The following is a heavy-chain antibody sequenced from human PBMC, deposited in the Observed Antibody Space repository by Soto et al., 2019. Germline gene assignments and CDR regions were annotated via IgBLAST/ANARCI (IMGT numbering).Heavy chain of an antibody. J-gene: IGHJ4*02. CDR3: ARDHDFGYSYGVD. CDR2: VSYDGTNE. CDR1: GFAFRNYA. V-gene: IGHV3-30-3*01. Sequence: GGSLRLSCAASGFAFRNYAIHWVRQAPGKGLEWVGVVSYDGTNEYYTDSVKGRFTISRDNSENTLFLQMNSLRLEDTAVYYCARDHDFGYSYGVDWGRGTLVTVSS. D-gene: IGHD5-18*01.